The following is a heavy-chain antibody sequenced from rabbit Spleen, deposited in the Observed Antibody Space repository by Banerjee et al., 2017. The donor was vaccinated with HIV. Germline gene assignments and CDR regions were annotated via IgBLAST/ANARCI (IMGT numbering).Heavy chain of an antibody. CDR3: ARDLVAVIGWNFNL. J-gene: IGHJ4*01. D-gene: IGHD1-1*01. CDR2: INTATGKS. V-gene: IGHV1S45*01. Sequence: QEHLKESGGGLVQPGGSLKLSCTASGFTLSSDYMSWVRQAPGKGLEWIGCINTATGKSVYARWAKGRFTMSRTSSTTVTLQMTSLTAADTATYFCARDLVAVIGWNFNLWGPGTLVTVS. CDR1: GFTLSSDYM.